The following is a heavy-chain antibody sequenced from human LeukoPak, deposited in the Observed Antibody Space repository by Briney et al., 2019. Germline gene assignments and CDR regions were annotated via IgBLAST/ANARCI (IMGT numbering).Heavy chain of an antibody. CDR1: GFSVSSTY. CDR2: IYSGGNI. J-gene: IGHJ4*02. D-gene: IGHD2-15*01. CDR3: ASRHCSGGGCYFAGADPFDY. V-gene: IGHV3-53*01. Sequence: GGSLRLSCAASGFSVSSTYMSWVRQAPGKGLEWVSVIYSGGNIYYIDSVKGRFTISRDTSKNTLYLQMNSLRVEDTAVYFCASRHCSGGGCYFAGADPFDYWGQGTLVTVSS.